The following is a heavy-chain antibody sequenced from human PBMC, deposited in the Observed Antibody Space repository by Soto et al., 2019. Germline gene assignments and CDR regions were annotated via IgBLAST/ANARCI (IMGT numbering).Heavy chain of an antibody. CDR2: ISGSGGAA. D-gene: IGHD2-15*01. Sequence: EVQLLESGGGSVQPGGALRLSCAASGFTFGNYAMRWVRQAPGKGLEWVSAISGSGGAAYYADSVKGRFTISRDNAKNTVSRAMNRLRADDSAVYDATTCCSPTSSDSEYVESSGQG. CDR3: TTCCSPTSSDSEYVES. CDR1: GFTFGNYA. V-gene: IGHV3-23*01. J-gene: IGHJ4*02.